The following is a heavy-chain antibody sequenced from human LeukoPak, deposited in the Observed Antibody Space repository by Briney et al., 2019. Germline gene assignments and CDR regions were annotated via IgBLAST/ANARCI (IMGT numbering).Heavy chain of an antibody. J-gene: IGHJ4*02. CDR1: GYSISSGYY. CDR3: ARDGFSGPYYYDSSGYSLDY. D-gene: IGHD3-22*01. Sequence: SETLSLTCTVSGYSISSGYYWGWIRQPPGKGLEWIGSIYHSGSTYYNPSLKSRVTISVDTSKNQFSLKLSSVTAADTAVYYCARDGFSGPYYYDSSGYSLDYWGQGTLVTVSS. V-gene: IGHV4-38-2*02. CDR2: IYHSGST.